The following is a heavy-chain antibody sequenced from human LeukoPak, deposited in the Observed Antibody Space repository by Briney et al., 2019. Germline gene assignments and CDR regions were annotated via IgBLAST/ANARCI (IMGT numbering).Heavy chain of an antibody. Sequence: GGSLRLSCAASGFTLDDYGMSCVRHAPGKGLGWVSGINWNGGSTGYADSVKGRFTISRDNSKNTLYLQMHSLRAEDTAVYYCAQTIATAATGDWGQGTLVTVSS. CDR2: INWNGGST. J-gene: IGHJ4*02. CDR3: AQTIATAATGD. D-gene: IGHD6-13*01. V-gene: IGHV3-20*04. CDR1: GFTLDDYG.